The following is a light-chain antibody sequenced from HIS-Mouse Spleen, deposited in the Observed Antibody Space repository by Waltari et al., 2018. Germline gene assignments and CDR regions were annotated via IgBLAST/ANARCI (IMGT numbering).Light chain of an antibody. CDR3: MQGIHLPPYT. J-gene: IGKJ2*01. Sequence: DIVMTQTPLSLSVTPGQPASIPCKSSQSLLHRDGKTYLYWYLQKPGQSPQLLIYVVSSRFSGVPDRFSGSGSGTDFTLKISRVEAEDVGVYYCMQGIHLPPYTFGQGTKLEIK. CDR1: QSLLHRDGKTY. V-gene: IGKV2-29*03. CDR2: VVS.